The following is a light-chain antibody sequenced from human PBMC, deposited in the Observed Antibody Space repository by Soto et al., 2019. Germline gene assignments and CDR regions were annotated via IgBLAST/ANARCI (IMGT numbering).Light chain of an antibody. CDR1: QNIDRH. V-gene: IGKV1-39*01. CDR3: QQSYNTPRT. CDR2: TAS. Sequence: DIQMTHSPSSLSAFVGDRVTITCRASQNIDRHLNWYQQKPGKAPSLLIYTASNLQTGVPSRFSGSGSGTHFTLTINSLQPEDFATYYCQQSYNTPRTFGQGTKVDI. J-gene: IGKJ1*01.